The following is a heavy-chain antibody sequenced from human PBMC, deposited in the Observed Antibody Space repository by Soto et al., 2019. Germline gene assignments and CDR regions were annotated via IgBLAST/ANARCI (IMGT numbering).Heavy chain of an antibody. CDR1: GYKFTDYG. Sequence: ASVKVSCKVSGYKFTDYGIAWVRQAPGQRLEWMGWINPGNGNTKYSQRFQGRVTITRDTSASTAYMELRGLRSDDTAVYYCARDRGRSRWYYALNDYWAQGTLVTVSS. J-gene: IGHJ4*02. V-gene: IGHV1-3*01. CDR3: ARDRGRSRWYYALNDY. CDR2: INPGNGNT. D-gene: IGHD6-13*01.